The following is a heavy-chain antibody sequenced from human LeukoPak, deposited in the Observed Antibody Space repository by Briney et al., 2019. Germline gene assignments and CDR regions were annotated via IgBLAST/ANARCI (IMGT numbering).Heavy chain of an antibody. CDR3: AKGNSGSYSQDWFDP. D-gene: IGHD1-26*01. J-gene: IGHJ5*02. CDR1: GFTFGDYA. Sequence: GGSLRLSCTASGFTFGDYAMHWVRQAPGKGLEWVSGISWNSGTIGYADSVKGRFTVSRDNAKNSLYLQMNSLRPEDMALYYCAKGNSGSYSQDWFDPWGQGTLVTVSS. V-gene: IGHV3-9*03. CDR2: ISWNSGTI.